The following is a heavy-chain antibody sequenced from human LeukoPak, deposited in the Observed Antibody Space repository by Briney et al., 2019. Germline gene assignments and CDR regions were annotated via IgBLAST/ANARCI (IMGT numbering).Heavy chain of an antibody. CDR2: IYYSGST. CDR3: ARDRVVGARVSWYFDL. D-gene: IGHD1-26*01. Sequence: SETLSLTCTVSGGSISSYYWSWIRQPPGKGLEWIGYIYYSGSTNYNPSLKSRVTISVDTSKNQFSLKLSSVTAADTAVYYCARDRVVGARVSWYFDLWGRGTLVTVSS. J-gene: IGHJ2*01. V-gene: IGHV4-59*01. CDR1: GGSISSYY.